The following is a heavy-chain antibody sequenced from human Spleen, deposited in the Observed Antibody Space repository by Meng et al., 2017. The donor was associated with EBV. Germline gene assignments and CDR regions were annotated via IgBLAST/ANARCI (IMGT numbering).Heavy chain of an antibody. J-gene: IGHJ4*02. Sequence: EVAVSEWGGCLVQPGVSLRLSCAASGFTFSSYWLHWVRQAPGKGPVWVSRINEHGSITTYADSVNGRFTISRDNAKETLYLQMNSLRDEDTAIYYCARDLVGEYDFWGQGTLVTVSS. CDR3: ARDLVGEYDF. CDR1: GFTFSSYW. V-gene: IGHV3-74*03. D-gene: IGHD2/OR15-2a*01. CDR2: INEHGSIT.